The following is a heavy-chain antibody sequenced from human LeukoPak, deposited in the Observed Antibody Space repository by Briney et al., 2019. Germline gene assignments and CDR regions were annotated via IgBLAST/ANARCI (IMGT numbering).Heavy chain of an antibody. CDR2: ISYDGSNK. V-gene: IGHV3-30-3*01. CDR3: ARDPGIAAAGTGTYNWFDP. J-gene: IGHJ5*02. D-gene: IGHD6-13*01. Sequence: GGSLRLSCAASGFTFSSYAMHWVRQAPGKGLEWVAVISYDGSNKYYADSVKGRFTISRDNSKNTLYLQMNSLRAEDTAVYYCARDPGIAAAGTGTYNWFDPWGQGTLVTVSS. CDR1: GFTFSSYA.